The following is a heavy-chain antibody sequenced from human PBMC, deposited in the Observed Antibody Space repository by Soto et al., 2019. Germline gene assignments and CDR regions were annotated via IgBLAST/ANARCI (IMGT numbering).Heavy chain of an antibody. J-gene: IGHJ6*02. CDR3: ARELLWFAEYTPPDYYYYGMDV. D-gene: IGHD3-10*01. Sequence: ASVKVSCKASGYTFTSYGISWVRQAPGQGLQWMGWISAYNGNTNYAQKLQGRVTMTTDTSTSTAYMELRSLRSDDTAVYYCARELLWFAEYTPPDYYYYGMDVWGQGTTVTVSS. V-gene: IGHV1-18*01. CDR1: GYTFTSYG. CDR2: ISAYNGNT.